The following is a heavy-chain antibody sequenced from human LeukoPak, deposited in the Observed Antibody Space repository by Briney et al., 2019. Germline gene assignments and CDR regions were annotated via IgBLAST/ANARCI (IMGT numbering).Heavy chain of an antibody. D-gene: IGHD1-26*01. CDR1: GDSLSNHY. CDR3: AREWENGYHAFHI. Sequence: PSETLSLTCSVSGDSLSNHYWSWIRLPPGKGLEWIGYINDSGTTKYNPSLRSRVTISVDTSKSQFSLKLRSMTAADTALYYCAREWENGYHAFHIWGQGTMVTVSS. V-gene: IGHV4-59*11. CDR2: INDSGTT. J-gene: IGHJ3*02.